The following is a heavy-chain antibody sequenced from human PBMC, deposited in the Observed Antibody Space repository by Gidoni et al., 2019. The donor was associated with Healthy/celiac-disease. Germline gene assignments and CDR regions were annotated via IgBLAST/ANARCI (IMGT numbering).Heavy chain of an antibody. D-gene: IGHD2-2*01. CDR3: AKGGGYCSSTSCYVSSYYYYYMDV. Sequence: APGKGLEWVSAISGSGGSTYYADSVKGRFTISRDNSKNTLYLQMNSLRAEDTAVYYCAKGGGYCSSTSCYVSSYYYYYMDVWGKGTTVTVSS. CDR2: ISGSGGST. V-gene: IGHV3-23*01. J-gene: IGHJ6*03.